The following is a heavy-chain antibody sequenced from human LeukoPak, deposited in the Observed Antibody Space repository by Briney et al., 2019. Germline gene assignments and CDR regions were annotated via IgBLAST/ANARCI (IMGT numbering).Heavy chain of an antibody. CDR2: ISGSGGSR. J-gene: IGHJ4*02. CDR1: GFMFRSYA. Sequence: GGSLRLSCAASGFMFRSYAMSWVRQAPGKGLERVAAISGSGGSRYYADSVKGRFAISRDDSTNTLYLQMTSLRAEDTAIYYCAKDGDYYDSDAYSSFFDYWGQGTLVTVSS. CDR3: AKDGDYYDSDAYSSFFDY. V-gene: IGHV3-23*01. D-gene: IGHD3-22*01.